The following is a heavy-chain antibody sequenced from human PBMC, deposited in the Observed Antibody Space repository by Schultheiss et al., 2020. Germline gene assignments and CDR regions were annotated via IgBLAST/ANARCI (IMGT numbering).Heavy chain of an antibody. V-gene: IGHV4-31*03. D-gene: IGHD6-19*01. CDR1: GGSISSGGYY. CDR2: IYYSGST. J-gene: IGHJ4*02. Sequence: TLSLTCTVSGGSISSGGYYWSWIRQHPGKGLEWIGYIYYSGSTNYNPSLKSRVTISVNTSTDQFSLKLRSVTAADTAVYYCARDRWGSGWYMGYFDYWGQGTLVTVSS. CDR3: ARDRWGSGWYMGYFDY.